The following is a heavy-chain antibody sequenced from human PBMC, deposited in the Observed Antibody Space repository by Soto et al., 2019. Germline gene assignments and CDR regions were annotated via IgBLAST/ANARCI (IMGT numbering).Heavy chain of an antibody. D-gene: IGHD2-21*02. Sequence: SDTLSLTCTVSGGSVSSGSYYWSWIRQPPGKGLELIGYIYYSGSTNYNPSLKSRVTISVDTSKNQFSLKLSSVTAADTAVYYCASAVVVTAIFAFDIWGQGTMVTVSS. V-gene: IGHV4-61*01. J-gene: IGHJ3*02. CDR1: GGSVSSGSYY. CDR3: ASAVVVTAIFAFDI. CDR2: IYYSGST.